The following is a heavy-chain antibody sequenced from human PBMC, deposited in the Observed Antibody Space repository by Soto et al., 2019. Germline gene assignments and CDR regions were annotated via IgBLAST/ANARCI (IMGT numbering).Heavy chain of an antibody. Sequence: ASVKVSCKASGYTFTSYYMHWVRQAPGQGLEWMGIINPSGGSTSYAQKFQGRVTMTRDTSTSTVYMELSSLRSEDTAVYYCARASLQEPPRNYYYYGMDVWGQGTTVTVSS. CDR3: ARASLQEPPRNYYYYGMDV. D-gene: IGHD1-1*01. CDR2: INPSGGST. J-gene: IGHJ6*02. V-gene: IGHV1-46*01. CDR1: GYTFTSYY.